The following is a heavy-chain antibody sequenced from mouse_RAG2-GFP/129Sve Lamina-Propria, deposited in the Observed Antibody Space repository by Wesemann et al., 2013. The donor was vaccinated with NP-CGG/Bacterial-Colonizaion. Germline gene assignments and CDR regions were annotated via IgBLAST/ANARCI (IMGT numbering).Heavy chain of an antibody. J-gene: IGHJ4*01. CDR2: FYPGSGSI. CDR3: ARHEDSSGYEDAMDY. Sequence: QVQLQQPGAELVKPGASVKMSCKASGYTFTSYWITWVKQRPGQGLEWIGWFYPGSGSIKYNEKFKDKATLTADKSSHTVYMELSRLTSEDSAVYFCARHEDSSGYEDAMDYWGQGTSVTVSS. D-gene: IGHD3-1*01. V-gene: IGHV1-62-2*01. CDR1: GYTFTSYW.